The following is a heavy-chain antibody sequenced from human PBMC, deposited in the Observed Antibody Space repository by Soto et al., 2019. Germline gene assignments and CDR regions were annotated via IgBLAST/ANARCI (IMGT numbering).Heavy chain of an antibody. D-gene: IGHD5-18*01. CDR3: ARGKIQLWVYSLDY. J-gene: IGHJ4*02. CDR2: INHRGST. V-gene: IGHV4-34*01. CDR1: GGSFSGYY. Sequence: QVQLQQWGAGLLKPSETLSLTCAVYGGSFSGYYWSWIRQPPGKGLEWIGEINHRGSTNYNQSIKSRVTIPEYTSKHQLARKLSSVSAADPAVYYCARGKIQLWVYSLDYWGQGPLVTVSS.